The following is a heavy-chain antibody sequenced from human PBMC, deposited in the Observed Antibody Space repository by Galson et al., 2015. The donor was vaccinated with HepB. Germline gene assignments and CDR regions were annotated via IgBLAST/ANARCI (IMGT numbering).Heavy chain of an antibody. D-gene: IGHD1-26*01. Sequence: SVKVSCKVSGYTLTELSMHWVRQAPGKGLEWMGGFDPEDGETIYAQKFQGRVTMTEDTSTDTAYMELSSLRSEDTAVYYCATGGLGEWELRLGPTRAEYFQHWGQGTLVTVSS. V-gene: IGHV1-24*01. CDR2: FDPEDGET. J-gene: IGHJ1*01. CDR3: ATGGLGEWELRLGPTRAEYFQH. CDR1: GYTLTELS.